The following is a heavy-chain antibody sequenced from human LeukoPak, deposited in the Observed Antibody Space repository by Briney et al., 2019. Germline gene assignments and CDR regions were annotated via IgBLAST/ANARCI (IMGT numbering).Heavy chain of an antibody. D-gene: IGHD6-19*01. CDR3: ARYHVAGLYYFDY. J-gene: IGHJ4*02. Sequence: ASVKVYCKSSGYTFTSYGISWVRQAPGQGLEWMGWISAYNGNTNYAQKLQGRVTMTTDTSTSTAYMGLRSLRSDDTAVYYCARYHVAGLYYFDYWGQGTLVTVSS. V-gene: IGHV1-18*01. CDR1: GYTFTSYG. CDR2: ISAYNGNT.